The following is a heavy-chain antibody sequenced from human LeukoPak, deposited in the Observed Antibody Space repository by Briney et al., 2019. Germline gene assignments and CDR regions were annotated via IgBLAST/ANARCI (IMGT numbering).Heavy chain of an antibody. CDR1: GGSISRSSYY. V-gene: IGHV4-39*01. J-gene: IGHJ6*03. D-gene: IGHD2-2*01. CDR3: ARRTSRYYMDV. CDR2: IYYSGNT. Sequence: SETLSLTCTVSGGSISRSSYYWSWIRQPPGKGLEWIGSIYYSGNTYYNPSLKSRVTISVDTSKNQFPLIPSSVTAADTAVYYCARRTSRYYMDVWGKGTTVTVSS.